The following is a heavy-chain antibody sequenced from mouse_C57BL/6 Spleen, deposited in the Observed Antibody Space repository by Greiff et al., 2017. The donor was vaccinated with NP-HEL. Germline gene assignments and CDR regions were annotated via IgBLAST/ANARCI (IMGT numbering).Heavy chain of an antibody. CDR1: GYTFTDYY. CDR2: INPNNGGT. Sequence: EVQLQQSGPELVKPGASVKISCKASGYTFTDYYMNWVKQSHGKSLEWIGDINPNNGGTSYNQKFKGKATLTVDKSSSTAYMELRSLTSEDSAVYYCARGYGYDEDWGQGTTLTVSS. V-gene: IGHV1-26*01. D-gene: IGHD2-2*01. CDR3: ARGYGYDED. J-gene: IGHJ2*01.